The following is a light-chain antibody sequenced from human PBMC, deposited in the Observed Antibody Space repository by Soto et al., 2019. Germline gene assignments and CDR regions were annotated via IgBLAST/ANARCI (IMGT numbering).Light chain of an antibody. Sequence: QSALTQPASVSGSLGESVTISCTGTSNDIGRSKYVSWYQQHPGKAPKLIIYDVNKRPSGVSSRFSGSKSGNTASLTICGLQVEDETDYYCSSITSTSTYVFGTGTKVTVL. CDR2: DVN. CDR1: SNDIGRSKY. CDR3: SSITSTSTYV. J-gene: IGLJ1*01. V-gene: IGLV2-14*03.